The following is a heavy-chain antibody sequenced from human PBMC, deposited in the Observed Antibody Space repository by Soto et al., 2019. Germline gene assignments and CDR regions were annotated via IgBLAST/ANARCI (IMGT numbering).Heavy chain of an antibody. CDR2: LSAYNGNT. J-gene: IGHJ6*02. CDR3: PSPRSGSPHYYDMDV. Sequence: SMKVSCKNSGYTFTSYGISWVRQAPGQGLDCVGWLSAYNGNTNYAQKLQGRVTMTTDTCTSTSYMELRSLRSDVTAVYYCPSPRSGSPHYYDMDVWGQGTNVNVSS. V-gene: IGHV1-18*04. CDR1: GYTFTSYG. D-gene: IGHD3-3*01.